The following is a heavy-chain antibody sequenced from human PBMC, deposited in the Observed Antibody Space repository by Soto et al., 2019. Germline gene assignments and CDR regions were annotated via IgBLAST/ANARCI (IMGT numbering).Heavy chain of an antibody. D-gene: IGHD3-22*01. CDR1: GGSFSSTDYY. V-gene: IGHV4-39*07. Sequence: SETLSLTCTVSGGSFSSTDYYWGWIRQPPGKGLEWIGSMFYSGNTYYNPSLKSRVTISVDTSKNQFSLKLTSVTAADRAVYYCARGSVDTVDSSGFYEYWGQGTPVTVSA. CDR3: ARGSVDTVDSSGFYEY. J-gene: IGHJ4*02. CDR2: MFYSGNT.